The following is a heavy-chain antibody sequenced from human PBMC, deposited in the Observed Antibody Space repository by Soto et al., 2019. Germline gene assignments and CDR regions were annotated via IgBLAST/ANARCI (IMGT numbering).Heavy chain of an antibody. J-gene: IGHJ4*02. CDR1: GGSISSSSYY. Sequence: QLQLQESGPGLVKPSETLSLTCAVSGGSISSSSYYWGWIRQPPGKGLEWIGSIYYSGSTYYTPCLQSRVAISVDTSKNQFYLKLNSVTAADTAVYYCARRTVNIRTFYSGLKTHCFDYWGQGTLVTVSS. CDR3: ARRTVNIRTFYSGLKTHCFDY. D-gene: IGHD6-19*01. V-gene: IGHV4-39*01. CDR2: IYYSGST.